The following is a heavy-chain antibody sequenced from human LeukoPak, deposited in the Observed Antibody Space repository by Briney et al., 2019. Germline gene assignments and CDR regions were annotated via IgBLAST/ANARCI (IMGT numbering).Heavy chain of an antibody. CDR1: GFTFSSYA. CDR2: ISGSGGST. CDR3: AKIPSGITVFGVVTDDFDY. Sequence: PGGSLRLSCAASGFTFSSYAMSWVRQAPGKGLEWVSAISGSGGSTYYADSVKGRFTISRDNSKNTLYLQMDSLRAEDTAVYYCAKIPSGITVFGVVTDDFDYWGQGTLVTVSS. J-gene: IGHJ4*02. D-gene: IGHD3-3*01. V-gene: IGHV3-23*01.